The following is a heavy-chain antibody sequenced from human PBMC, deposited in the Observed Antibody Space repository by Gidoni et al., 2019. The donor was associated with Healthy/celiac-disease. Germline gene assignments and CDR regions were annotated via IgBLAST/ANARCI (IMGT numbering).Heavy chain of an antibody. Sequence: FTFADYGMSWVRQAPGKGLEWVSGINWNGGSTGYADSVKGRFTISRDNAKNSLYLQMNSLRAEDTALYHCARDEWELHAFDIWGQGTMVTVSS. D-gene: IGHD1-26*01. CDR3: ARDEWELHAFDI. J-gene: IGHJ3*02. V-gene: IGHV3-20*01. CDR2: INWNGGST. CDR1: FTFADYG.